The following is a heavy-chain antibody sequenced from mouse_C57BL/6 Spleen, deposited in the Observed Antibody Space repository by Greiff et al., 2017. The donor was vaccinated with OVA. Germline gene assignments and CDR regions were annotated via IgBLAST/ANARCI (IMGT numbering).Heavy chain of an antibody. CDR2: IYPGDGDT. D-gene: IGHD2-4*01. CDR1: GYAFSSYW. Sequence: QVQLQQSGAELVKPGASVKISCKASGYAFSSYWMNWVKQRPGKGLEWIGQIYPGDGDTNYNGKFKGKATLTADKSTSTVYMQLSSLTSEDSTVYFCTRKDRLGFAYWGQGTLVTVSA. CDR3: TRKDRLGFAY. V-gene: IGHV1-80*01. J-gene: IGHJ3*01.